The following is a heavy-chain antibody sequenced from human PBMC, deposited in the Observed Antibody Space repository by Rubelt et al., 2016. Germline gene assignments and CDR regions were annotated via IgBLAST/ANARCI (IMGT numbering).Heavy chain of an antibody. Sequence: RGLEWMGWINPNSGGTNYAQKFQGRVTMTRDTSISTAYMELSRLRSDDTAVFYCARGPLARAIQGGGWPGYWGQGTLVTVSS. CDR2: INPNSGGT. V-gene: IGHV1-2*02. CDR3: ARGPLARAIQGGGWPGY. D-gene: IGHD3-16*01. J-gene: IGHJ4*02.